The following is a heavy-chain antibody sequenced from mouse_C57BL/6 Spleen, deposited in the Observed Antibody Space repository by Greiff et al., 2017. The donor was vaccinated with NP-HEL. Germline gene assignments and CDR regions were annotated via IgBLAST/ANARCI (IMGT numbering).Heavy chain of an antibody. V-gene: IGHV14-4*01. J-gene: IGHJ2*01. CDR2: IDPENGDT. CDR3: TRDYYGNYEGY. D-gene: IGHD2-1*01. CDR1: GFNIKDDY. Sequence: EVQRVESGAELVRPGASVKLSCTASGFNIKDDYMHWVKQRPEQGLEWIGWIDPENGDTEYASKFQGKATITADTSSNTAYLQLSSLTSEDTAVYYCTRDYYGNYEGYWGQGTTLTVSS.